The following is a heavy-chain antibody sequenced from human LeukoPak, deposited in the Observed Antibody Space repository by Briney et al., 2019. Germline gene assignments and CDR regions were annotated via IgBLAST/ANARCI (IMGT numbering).Heavy chain of an antibody. CDR3: ARDFPTMVRGENGEY. CDR2: INPNSGGT. V-gene: IGHV1-2*02. D-gene: IGHD3-10*01. J-gene: IGHJ4*02. CDR1: GYTFTGYY. Sequence: ASVKVSCKASGYTFTGYYMHWVRQAPGQGLEWVGWINPNSGGTNYAQKFQGRVTMTRDTSISTAYMELSRLRSDDTAVYYCARDFPTMVRGENGEYWGQGTLVTVSS.